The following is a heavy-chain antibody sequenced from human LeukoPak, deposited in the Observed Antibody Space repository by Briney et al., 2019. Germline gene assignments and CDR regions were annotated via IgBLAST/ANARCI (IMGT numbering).Heavy chain of an antibody. CDR3: ARDHYDSSGYPDY. V-gene: IGHV3-64*01. CDR2: ISSNGGST. CDR1: GFTFSSYA. Sequence: GSLRLSCAASGFTFSSYAMHWVRQAPGKGLEYVSAISSNGGSTYYANSVKGRFTISRDNSKNTLYLQMGSLRAEDMAVYYCARDHYDSSGYPDYWGREPWSPSPQ. D-gene: IGHD3-22*01. J-gene: IGHJ4*02.